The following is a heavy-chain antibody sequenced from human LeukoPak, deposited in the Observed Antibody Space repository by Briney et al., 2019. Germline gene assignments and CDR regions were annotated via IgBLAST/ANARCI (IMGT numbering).Heavy chain of an antibody. Sequence: GGSLRLSCAASGFTFSSYWMSWVRQAPGKGLEWVANIKQDGSEKYYVDSVKGRFTISRDNSKNTLYLQMNSLRAEDTAVYYCARVAGERSSGWYLYYFDYWGQGTLVTVSS. CDR3: ARVAGERSSGWYLYYFDY. D-gene: IGHD6-19*01. CDR1: GFTFSSYW. V-gene: IGHV3-7*01. J-gene: IGHJ4*02. CDR2: IKQDGSEK.